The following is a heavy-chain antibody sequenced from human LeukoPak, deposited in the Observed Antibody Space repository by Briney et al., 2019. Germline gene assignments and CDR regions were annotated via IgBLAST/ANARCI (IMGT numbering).Heavy chain of an antibody. J-gene: IGHJ4*02. CDR2: INANSGDT. D-gene: IGHD3-22*01. CDR3: AREISGYSDY. CDR1: GYTFTGYY. Sequence: GASVKVSCKASGYTFTGYYMHWVRQAPGQGLEWMGWINANSGDTKYAQKFQGRVTMTRDTSISTAYMELSRLRSADTAMYYCAREISGYSDYWGQGTLVTVSS. V-gene: IGHV1-2*02.